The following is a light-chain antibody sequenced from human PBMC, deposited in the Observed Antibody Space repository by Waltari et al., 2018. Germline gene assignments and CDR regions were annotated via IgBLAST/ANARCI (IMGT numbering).Light chain of an antibody. V-gene: IGLV2-23*02. J-gene: IGLJ3*02. Sequence: QSALTQPASVSGSPGQSITISCTGTNSDIGKYDLVSWYQQHPGKAPKLRIYEVTQRPAGVSNHCSGSKSGNTASLTISGLQTEDEANYYCCSFTDTSIWVFGGGTKLTVL. CDR2: EVT. CDR1: NSDIGKYDL. CDR3: CSFTDTSIWV.